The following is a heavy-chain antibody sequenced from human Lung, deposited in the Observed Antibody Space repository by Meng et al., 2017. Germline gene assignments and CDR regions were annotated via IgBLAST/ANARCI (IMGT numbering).Heavy chain of an antibody. CDR1: GGTSSSYA. V-gene: IGHV1-69*10. J-gene: IGHJ4*02. CDR2: IIPILGIA. CDR3: ARGSYCGGDCYFLFDY. Sequence: QVQLVQSGAEVKKFGLSANVSSMASGGTSSSYAISWVRQAPGQGLEWMGGIIPILGIANYAQKFQGRVTITADKSTSTAYMELSSLRSEDTAVYYCARGSYCGGDCYFLFDYWGQGTLVTVSS. D-gene: IGHD2-21*02.